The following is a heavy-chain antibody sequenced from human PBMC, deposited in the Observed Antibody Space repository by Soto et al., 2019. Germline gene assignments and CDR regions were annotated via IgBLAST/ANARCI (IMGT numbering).Heavy chain of an antibody. D-gene: IGHD2-2*01. CDR2: IIPIFGTA. Sequence: QVQLVQSGAEVKKPGSSVKVSCKASGGTFSSYAISWVRQAPGQGLEWMGGIIPIFGTANYAQKFQGRVTITADESTSTAYMELSSLRSEDTAVYYCARGDCSSTSCYGNRFDPWGQGTLVTVSS. J-gene: IGHJ5*02. CDR3: ARGDCSSTSCYGNRFDP. CDR1: GGTFSSYA. V-gene: IGHV1-69*01.